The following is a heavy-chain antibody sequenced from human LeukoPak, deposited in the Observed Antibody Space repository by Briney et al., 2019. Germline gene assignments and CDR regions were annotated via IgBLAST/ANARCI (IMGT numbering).Heavy chain of an antibody. CDR3: ARDLRIVGAAQVHY. D-gene: IGHD1-26*01. CDR1: GFTFDDYA. CDR2: ISWNSGSI. J-gene: IGHJ4*02. V-gene: IGHV3-9*01. Sequence: PGRSLRLSCAASGFTFDDYAMHWVRQAPGKGLEWVSGISWNSGSIGYADSVKGRFTISRDNAKNSLYLQMNSLRAEDTAVYYCARDLRIVGAAQVHYWGQGTLVTVSS.